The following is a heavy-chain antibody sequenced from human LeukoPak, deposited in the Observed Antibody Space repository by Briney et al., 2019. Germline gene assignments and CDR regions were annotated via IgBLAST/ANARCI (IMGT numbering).Heavy chain of an antibody. V-gene: IGHV1-24*01. CDR3: ATVSNVRAKTDSSGYLPRY. J-gene: IGHJ4*02. Sequence: GASVKVSCKVSGYTLTELSMHWVRQAPGKGLEWMGGFDPEDGETIYAQKFQGRVTMTEDTSTDTAYMELSSLRSEDTAVYYCATVSNVRAKTDSSGYLPRYWGQGTLVTVSS. CDR1: GYTLTELS. D-gene: IGHD3-22*01. CDR2: FDPEDGET.